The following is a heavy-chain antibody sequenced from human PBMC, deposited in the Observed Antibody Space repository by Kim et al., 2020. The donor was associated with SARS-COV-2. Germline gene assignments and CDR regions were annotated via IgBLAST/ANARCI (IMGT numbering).Heavy chain of an antibody. CDR3: ARDSLGYCSSTSCRGGFDP. Sequence: SVKVSCKASGGTFSSYAISWVRQAPGQGLEWMGGIIPIFGTANYAQKFQGRVTITADESTSTAYMELSSLRSEDTAVYYCARDSLGYCSSTSCRGGFDPWGQGTLVTVSS. J-gene: IGHJ5*02. CDR2: IIPIFGTA. V-gene: IGHV1-69*13. CDR1: GGTFSSYA. D-gene: IGHD2-2*01.